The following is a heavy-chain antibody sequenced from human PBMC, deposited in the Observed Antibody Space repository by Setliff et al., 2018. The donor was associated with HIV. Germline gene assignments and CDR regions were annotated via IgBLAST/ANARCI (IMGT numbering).Heavy chain of an antibody. CDR1: GFTVTNTW. CDR3: SGHFLGF. Sequence: GGSLRLSCAVSGFTVTNTWMSWARQAPGKGLEWVGHISSEAQGGAIEYVEPVKGRLTISRDDSRNTLYLQMDSLKTEDTGVYYCSGHFLGFWGQGTLVTVSS. D-gene: IGHD3-10*01. J-gene: IGHJ4*02. V-gene: IGHV3-15*01. CDR2: ISSEAQGGAI.